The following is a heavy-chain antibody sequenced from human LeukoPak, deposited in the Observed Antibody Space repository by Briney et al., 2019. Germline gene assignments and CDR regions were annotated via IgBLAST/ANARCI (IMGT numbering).Heavy chain of an antibody. CDR2: MNPGSGNT. V-gene: IGHV1-8*02. J-gene: IGHJ4*02. Sequence: ASVKVSCKASGGTFSSYAISWVRQAPGQGLEWMGWMNPGSGNTGYAQKFQGRVTMTRNTSISTVYMEVSGLRSEDTAVYYCTRGGIIILGVATVVDYWGQGTLVTVSS. CDR3: TRGGIIILGVATVVDY. D-gene: IGHD3/OR15-3a*01. CDR1: GGTFSSYA.